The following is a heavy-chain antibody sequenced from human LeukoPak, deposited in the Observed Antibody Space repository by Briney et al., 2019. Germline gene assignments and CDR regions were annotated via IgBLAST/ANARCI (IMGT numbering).Heavy chain of an antibody. CDR3: AKDRDFWSGYYTGYFDY. Sequence: GGSLRLSCAASGFTVSSYAMSWVRQAPGKGLEWVSAISGSGGSTYYADSVKGRFTISRDNSKNTLYLQMNSLRAEDTAVYYCAKDRDFWSGYYTGYFDYWGQGTLVTVPS. D-gene: IGHD3-3*01. J-gene: IGHJ4*02. V-gene: IGHV3-23*01. CDR1: GFTVSSYA. CDR2: ISGSGGST.